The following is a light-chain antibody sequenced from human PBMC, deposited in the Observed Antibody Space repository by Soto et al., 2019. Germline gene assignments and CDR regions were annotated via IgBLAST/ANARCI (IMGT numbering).Light chain of an antibody. V-gene: IGLV2-11*01. CDR1: SSDVGGYNY. Sequence: QSVLTQPRSVSGSPGQSVTISCTGTSSDVGGYNYVSWYQQQPGKAPKLIIYDVNRRPSGVPDRFSGSKSGNTASLTISGLQAEDEADYYCCSYAGSYTYVFGTGTKVTVL. J-gene: IGLJ1*01. CDR2: DVN. CDR3: CSYAGSYTYV.